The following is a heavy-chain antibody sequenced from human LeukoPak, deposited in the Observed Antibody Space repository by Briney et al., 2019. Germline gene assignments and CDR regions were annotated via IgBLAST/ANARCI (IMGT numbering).Heavy chain of an antibody. Sequence: PSETLSLTCAVYGGSFSGYYWSWIRQPPGKGLEWIGEINHNGSTYYNPSLKSRVTISVDTSMNQFSLKLSSVTAADTAVYYCARQERVTMVRGVHFDPWGQGTLVTVSS. CDR1: GGSFSGYY. J-gene: IGHJ5*02. CDR2: INHNGST. D-gene: IGHD3-10*01. V-gene: IGHV4-34*01. CDR3: ARQERVTMVRGVHFDP.